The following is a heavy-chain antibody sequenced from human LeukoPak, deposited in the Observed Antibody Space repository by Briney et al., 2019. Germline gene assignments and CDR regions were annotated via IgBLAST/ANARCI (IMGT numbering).Heavy chain of an antibody. D-gene: IGHD3-10*01. J-gene: IGHJ3*02. CDR3: AREYVSGRSDAFDI. CDR1: GFRFSDYW. V-gene: IGHV3-66*02. CDR2: IYGGGST. Sequence: PGGSLRLSCAASGFRFSDYWMNWVRQAPGKGLEWVSIIYGGGSTYYADSVKGRFTISRDNSKNTLYLQMHSLRAEDTAVYYCAREYVSGRSDAFDIWGQGTMVTVSS.